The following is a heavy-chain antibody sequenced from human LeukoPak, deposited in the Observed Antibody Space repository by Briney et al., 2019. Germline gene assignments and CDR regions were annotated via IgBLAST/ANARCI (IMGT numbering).Heavy chain of an antibody. CDR3: ARDNWNFDY. D-gene: IGHD1-20*01. V-gene: IGHV3-21*01. CDR1: GFTFSSYS. J-gene: IGHJ4*02. CDR2: ISSSSSYI. Sequence: GGSLRLSCAASGFTFSSYSMNWVRQAPGKGREWVSSISSSSSYIYYADAVKGRFNISRDNAKNSLYLQMNSLRAEDTAVYYCARDNWNFDYWGQGTLVTVSS.